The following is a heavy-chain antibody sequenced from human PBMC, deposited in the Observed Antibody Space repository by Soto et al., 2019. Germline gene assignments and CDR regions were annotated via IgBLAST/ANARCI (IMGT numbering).Heavy chain of an antibody. V-gene: IGHV1-45*02. J-gene: IGHJ3*02. D-gene: IGHD1-1*01. CDR3: ASERNWNDNRGAFDI. Sequence: QMQLVQSGAEVKKTGSSVKVSCKASGYTFTYRYLHWVRQAPGQALEWMGWITPFNGNTNYAQKFQDRVTITRDRSMSTAYMELSSLRSEDTAMYSCASERNWNDNRGAFDIWGQGTMVTVSS. CDR2: ITPFNGNT. CDR1: GYTFTYRY.